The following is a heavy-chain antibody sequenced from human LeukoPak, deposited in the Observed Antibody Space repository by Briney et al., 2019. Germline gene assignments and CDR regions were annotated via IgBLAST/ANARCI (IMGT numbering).Heavy chain of an antibody. D-gene: IGHD3-10*01. V-gene: IGHV4-34*01. CDR1: GGSFSGYY. J-gene: IGHJ6*02. CDR3: ARVRITMVRGVKFYYYYYGMDV. Sequence: SETLSLTCAVYGGSFSGYYWSWIRQPPGKGLEWIGEINHSGSTNYNPSLKSRVTISVDTSKNQFSLKLSSVTAADTAVYYCARVRITMVRGVKFYYYYYGMDVWGQGTTVTVSS. CDR2: INHSGST.